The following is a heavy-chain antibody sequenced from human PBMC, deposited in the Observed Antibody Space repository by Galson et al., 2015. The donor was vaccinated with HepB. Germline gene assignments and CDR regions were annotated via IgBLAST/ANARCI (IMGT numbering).Heavy chain of an antibody. D-gene: IGHD1-26*01. Sequence: SVTVSCKASGYTFTTYLIHWVRQAPGQSLEWMGWINPGSGYTKYSQQFQGRVTITRDTSANTAHMELSSLKSEDTAVYYCARDPTGSFDYWGQGTLVTVSS. CDR3: ARDPTGSFDY. J-gene: IGHJ4*02. V-gene: IGHV1-3*01. CDR1: GYTFTTYL. CDR2: INPGSGYT.